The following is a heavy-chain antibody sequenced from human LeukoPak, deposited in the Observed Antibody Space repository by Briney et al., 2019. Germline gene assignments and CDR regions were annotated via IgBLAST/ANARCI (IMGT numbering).Heavy chain of an antibody. J-gene: IGHJ6*02. V-gene: IGHV3-21*01. CDR3: ARLAAAGQYYYYGMDV. D-gene: IGHD6-13*01. CDR1: GFTFSSYS. CDR2: ISSSSSYI. Sequence: GGSLRLSCAAFGFTFSSYSMNWVRQAPGKGLEWVSSISSSSSYIYYADSVKGRFTISRGNAKNSLYLQMNSLRAEDTAVYYCARLAAAGQYYYYGMDVWGQGTTVTVSS.